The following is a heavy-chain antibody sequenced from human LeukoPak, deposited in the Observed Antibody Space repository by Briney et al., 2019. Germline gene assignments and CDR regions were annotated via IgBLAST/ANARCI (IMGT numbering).Heavy chain of an antibody. V-gene: IGHV1-8*03. Sequence: ASVKVSCKASGYTFTSYDINWVRQATGHGLEWMGWMNPNSGNTGYAQKFQGRVTITRNTSISTAYMELSSLRSEDTAVYFCARGSSYYDISTGYYTWGQGTLVTVSS. CDR3: ARGSSYYDISTGYYT. CDR2: MNPNSGNT. CDR1: GYTFTSYD. D-gene: IGHD3-9*01. J-gene: IGHJ4*02.